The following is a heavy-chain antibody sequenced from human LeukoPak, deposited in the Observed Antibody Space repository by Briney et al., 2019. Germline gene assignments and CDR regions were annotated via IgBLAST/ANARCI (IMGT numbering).Heavy chain of an antibody. CDR3: ARDVRIVGATPIAY. Sequence: ASVKVSCKACGYTFTGYYMHWVRQAPGQGLESMGWINPNSGGTNYAQKFQGRVTMTRDTSISTAYVELSRLRSDDTAVYYCARDVRIVGATPIAYWGQGTLVTVSS. CDR2: INPNSGGT. V-gene: IGHV1-2*02. D-gene: IGHD1-26*01. J-gene: IGHJ4*02. CDR1: GYTFTGYY.